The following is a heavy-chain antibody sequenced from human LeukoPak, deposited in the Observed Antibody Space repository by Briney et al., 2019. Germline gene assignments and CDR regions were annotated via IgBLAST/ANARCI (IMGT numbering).Heavy chain of an antibody. J-gene: IGHJ4*02. CDR3: ARAYYDNSGYLGY. Sequence: GESLRLSCAASGFPFSNYWMNWVRQAPGKGLEWVANIKQDGSEKYYVDSVKGRFTISRDNAKNSLFLQMNSLRAEDTAVYYCARAYYDNSGYLGYWGQGTLVIVSS. CDR1: GFPFSNYW. CDR2: IKQDGSEK. V-gene: IGHV3-7*04. D-gene: IGHD3-22*01.